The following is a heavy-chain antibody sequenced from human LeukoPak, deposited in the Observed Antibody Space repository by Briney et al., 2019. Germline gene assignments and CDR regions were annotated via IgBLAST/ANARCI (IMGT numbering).Heavy chain of an antibody. CDR2: ISGVGGRT. Sequence: PGGSLRLSCAASGFTFSSYGMSWVRQAPGKGLEWVSTISGVGGRTYYADSVKGRFTISRDNSKNTLYLQMNSLRAEDTAVYYCAKGTYGSGTYGADDYWGQGTLVTVSS. CDR3: AKGTYGSGTYGADDY. CDR1: GFTFSSYG. J-gene: IGHJ4*02. D-gene: IGHD3-10*01. V-gene: IGHV3-23*01.